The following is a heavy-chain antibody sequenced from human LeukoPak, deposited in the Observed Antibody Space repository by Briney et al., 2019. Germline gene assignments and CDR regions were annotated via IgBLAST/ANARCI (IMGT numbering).Heavy chain of an antibody. J-gene: IGHJ4*02. CDR3: ATELWGIYGPLECY. D-gene: IGHD4-17*01. CDR1: GGTFSSYA. Sequence: SVKVSCKASGGTFSSYAISWVRQAPGHGHEWVGAFIPIFGTANYAQKFQGRVTITTDESTHTAYMELRRRRAEDTAVYYCATELWGIYGPLECYWGQGTLGTGSS. V-gene: IGHV1-69*05. CDR2: FIPIFGTA.